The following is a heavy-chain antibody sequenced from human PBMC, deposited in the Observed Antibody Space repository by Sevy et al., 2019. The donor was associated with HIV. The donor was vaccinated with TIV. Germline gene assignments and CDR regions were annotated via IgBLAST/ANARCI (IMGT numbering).Heavy chain of an antibody. CDR3: ATPRGNAWTEGTGGYFDL. J-gene: IGHJ2*01. CDR2: LYSTGST. CDR1: GGSISSSSHF. Sequence: SETLSLTCTVSGGSISSSSHFWGWIRQPPGKGLEWIGSLYSTGSTSYNPSLRSRVTVSADTSKNQFTLRLTSVIATDTAVYSCATPRGNAWTEGTGGYFDLWGRGTLVTVSS. V-gene: IGHV4-39*01. D-gene: IGHD1-1*01.